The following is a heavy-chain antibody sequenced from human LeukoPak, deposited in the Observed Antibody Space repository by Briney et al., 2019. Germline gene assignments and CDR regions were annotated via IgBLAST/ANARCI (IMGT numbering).Heavy chain of an antibody. D-gene: IGHD6-13*01. J-gene: IGHJ4*02. CDR1: GGSFSGYY. CDR3: ARGSRLTAAGFGY. Sequence: SKTLSLTCAVYGGSFSGYYWSWIRQPPGKGLEWIGEINHSGSTNYNPSLKSRVTISVDTSKNQFSLKLSSVTAADTAVYYCARGSRLTAAGFGYWGQGTLVTVSS. V-gene: IGHV4-34*01. CDR2: INHSGST.